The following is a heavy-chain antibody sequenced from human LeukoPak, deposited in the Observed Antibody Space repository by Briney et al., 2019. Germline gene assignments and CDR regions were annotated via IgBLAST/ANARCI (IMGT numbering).Heavy chain of an antibody. V-gene: IGHV3-53*01. CDR2: IYSGGSTYYT. J-gene: IGHJ4*02. CDR1: GFTVSSNY. D-gene: IGHD3-9*01. Sequence: GGSLRLSCAASGFTVSSNYMSWVRQAPGKGPEWVSVIYSGGSTYYTYYADSVKGRFTISRDNAKNTLYLQMNSLRAEDTAVYYCARAVRHYDILTGCSNTEYFDYWGQGSLVTVSS. CDR3: ARAVRHYDILTGCSNTEYFDY.